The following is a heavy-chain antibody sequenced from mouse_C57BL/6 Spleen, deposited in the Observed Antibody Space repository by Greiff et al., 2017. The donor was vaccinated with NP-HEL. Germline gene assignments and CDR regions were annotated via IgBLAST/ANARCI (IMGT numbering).Heavy chain of an antibody. V-gene: IGHV1-55*01. Sequence: QVQLQQPGAELVKPGASVKMSCKASGYTFTSYWITWVKQRPGQGLEWIGDIYPGSGSTNYNEKFKSKATLTVATSSSTAYMQHSSLTAEDSAVYYCAKGTTVVADYAMDYWGQGTSVTVSS. CDR1: GYTFTSYW. J-gene: IGHJ4*01. CDR3: AKGTTVVADYAMDY. D-gene: IGHD1-1*01. CDR2: IYPGSGST.